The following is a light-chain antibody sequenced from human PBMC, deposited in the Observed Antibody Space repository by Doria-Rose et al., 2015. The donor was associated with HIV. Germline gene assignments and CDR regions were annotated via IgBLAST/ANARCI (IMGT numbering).Light chain of an antibody. J-gene: IGLJ1*01. CDR3: ASYTTFASFV. CDR2: EVT. Sequence: GSYDSVSWYQHRPGKAPTVIIYEVTKRPSGVSNRFSGSKSGNTASLHISGLQAQDEAVYYCASYTTFASFVFGVGTTVTVL. V-gene: IGLV2-14*01. CDR1: GSYDS.